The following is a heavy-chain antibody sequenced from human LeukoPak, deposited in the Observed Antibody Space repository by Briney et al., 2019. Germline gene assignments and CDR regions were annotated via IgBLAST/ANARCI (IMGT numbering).Heavy chain of an antibody. Sequence: SETLSLTCTVSGGSISSYYWSWIRQPPGKGLEWIGYIYYSGSTNYNPSLKSRVTISVDTSKNQFSLKLSSVTAADTAVYYCARNPPHGWELLVYLDYWGQGTLVTVSS. CDR2: IYYSGST. V-gene: IGHV4-59*01. CDR3: ARNPPHGWELLVYLDY. D-gene: IGHD1-26*01. CDR1: GGSISSYY. J-gene: IGHJ4*02.